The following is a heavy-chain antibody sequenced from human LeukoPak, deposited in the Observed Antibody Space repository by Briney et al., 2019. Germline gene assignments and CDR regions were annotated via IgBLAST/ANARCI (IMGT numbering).Heavy chain of an antibody. J-gene: IGHJ4*02. CDR3: ARRSVGATFEY. Sequence: SETLSLTCTVSGGSISSYYWSWIRQPPGKGLEWIGYIYYSGSTNYNPSLKSRVTISVDTSKNQFSLKLSSVTAADTAVYYCARRSVGATFEYWGQGTLVTVSS. V-gene: IGHV4-59*01. CDR2: IYYSGST. D-gene: IGHD1-26*01. CDR1: GGSISSYY.